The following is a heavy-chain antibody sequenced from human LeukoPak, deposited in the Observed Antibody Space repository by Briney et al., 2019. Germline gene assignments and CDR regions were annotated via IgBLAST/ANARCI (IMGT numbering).Heavy chain of an antibody. J-gene: IGHJ4*02. CDR2: INHSGST. D-gene: IGHD3-10*01. V-gene: IGHV4-34*01. CDR1: GGSFSGYY. CDR3: ARKRGALRKLGYFDY. Sequence: PSETLSLTCAVYGGSFSGYYWSWIRQPPGKGLEWIGEINHSGSTNYNPSLKSRVTISVDTSKNQFSLKLSSVTAADTAVYYCARKRGALRKLGYFDYWGQGTLVTVSS.